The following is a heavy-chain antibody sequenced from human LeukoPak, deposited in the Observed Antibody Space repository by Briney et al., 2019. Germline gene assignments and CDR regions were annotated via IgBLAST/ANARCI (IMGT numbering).Heavy chain of an antibody. Sequence: SETLSLTCTVSGGSIGSYYWSWIRQPPGKGLEWIGYIYYSGSTNYNPSLKSRVTISVDTSKNQFSLKLSSVTAADTAVYYCARYRWDIKDTAMSKSYYYYYYMDVWGKGTTVTISS. CDR2: IYYSGST. CDR3: ARYRWDIKDTAMSKSYYYYYYMDV. J-gene: IGHJ6*03. CDR1: GGSIGSYY. D-gene: IGHD5-18*01. V-gene: IGHV4-59*01.